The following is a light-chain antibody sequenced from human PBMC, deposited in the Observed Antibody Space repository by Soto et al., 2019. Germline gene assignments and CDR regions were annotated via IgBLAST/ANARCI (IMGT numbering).Light chain of an antibody. J-gene: IGLJ3*02. Sequence: QSALTQPASVSGSPGQSITISCTGTSSDVGGYNYVSWYQQRPGKAPKLMIYDVNNRPSGVSNRFSVSKSGNTASLTISGLQAEDEADYYCSSYSSTTTLVFGGGTKLTVL. CDR3: SSYSSTTTLV. CDR2: DVN. V-gene: IGLV2-14*01. CDR1: SSDVGGYNY.